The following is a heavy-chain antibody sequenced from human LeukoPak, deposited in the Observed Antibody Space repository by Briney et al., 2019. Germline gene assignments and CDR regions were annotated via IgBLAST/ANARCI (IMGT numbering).Heavy chain of an antibody. Sequence: PGGSLRLSCAASGFTFDDYAMHWVRQAPGKGLEWVSGISWNSGSIGYADSVKGRFTISRDNSKNTLYLQMNSLRAEDTAVYYCAKRSVSFYYGSGSYPDYWGQGTLVTVSS. V-gene: IGHV3-9*01. J-gene: IGHJ4*02. CDR1: GFTFDDYA. D-gene: IGHD3-10*01. CDR3: AKRSVSFYYGSGSYPDY. CDR2: ISWNSGSI.